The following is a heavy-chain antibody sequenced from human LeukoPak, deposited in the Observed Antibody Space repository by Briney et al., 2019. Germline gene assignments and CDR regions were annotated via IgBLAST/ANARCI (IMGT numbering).Heavy chain of an antibody. Sequence: GGSLRLSCAASGFTFSRYEMNWVRQAPGKGLEWVSYISSSGNTIYYADSVKGRFTNSRDSANNSLYLQMNSLRAEDTAVYYCARDRADYVGAFDIWGQGTMVTVSS. CDR3: ARDRADYVGAFDI. D-gene: IGHD4-17*01. CDR2: ISSSGNTI. J-gene: IGHJ3*02. CDR1: GFTFSRYE. V-gene: IGHV3-48*03.